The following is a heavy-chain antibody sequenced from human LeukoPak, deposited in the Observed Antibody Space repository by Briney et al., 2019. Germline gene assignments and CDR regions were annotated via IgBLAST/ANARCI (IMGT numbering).Heavy chain of an antibody. D-gene: IGHD3-22*01. CDR3: ARQGSSGSIDY. Sequence: GESLKISCKHSGYDFTNYWIAWVRQMPGKGLQWMGVTYPGNSDTGYSPSFQGQVTISADKSISTAYLQWSSLKASDTAMYYCARQGSSGSIDYWGQGTLVTVSS. J-gene: IGHJ4*02. CDR2: TYPGNSDT. CDR1: GYDFTNYW. V-gene: IGHV5-51*01.